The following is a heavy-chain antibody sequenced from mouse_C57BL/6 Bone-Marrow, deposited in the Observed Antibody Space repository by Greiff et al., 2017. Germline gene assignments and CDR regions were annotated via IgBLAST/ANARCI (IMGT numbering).Heavy chain of an antibody. CDR2: ISTGGGST. J-gene: IGHJ2*01. CDR1: GFTFSDYY. D-gene: IGHD1-1*01. Sequence: EVQLQESGGGLVQPGGSLKLSCAASGFTFSDYYMYWVRQTPEKRLEWVAYISTGGGSTYYPDTVKGRFTISRDNAKNTLYLQRSRLKSEDTAMYYCARENYGSSYYFDYWGQGTTLTVSS. CDR3: ARENYGSSYYFDY. V-gene: IGHV5-12*01.